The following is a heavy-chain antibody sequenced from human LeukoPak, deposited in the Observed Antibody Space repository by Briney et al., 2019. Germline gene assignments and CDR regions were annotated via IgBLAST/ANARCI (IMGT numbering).Heavy chain of an antibody. J-gene: IGHJ4*02. CDR2: INPKSGAT. Sequence: ASVKVSCKTSGYTFSDYFIHWVRQAPGQGLEWMGWINPKSGATNYAATFQGRVTMTRDTSISTAYMELSSLRSDDTAIYSCARGPPTLGIIPGALFAFWGQGTQVIVSS. V-gene: IGHV1-2*02. CDR1: GYTFSDYF. D-gene: IGHD3-3*01. CDR3: ARGPPTLGIIPGALFAF.